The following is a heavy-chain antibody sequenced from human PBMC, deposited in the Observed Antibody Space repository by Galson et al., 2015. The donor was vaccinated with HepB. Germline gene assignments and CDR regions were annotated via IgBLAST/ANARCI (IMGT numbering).Heavy chain of an antibody. CDR1: GGTFSSYA. D-gene: IGHD3-9*01. V-gene: IGHV1-69*13. Sequence: SVKVSCKASGGTFSSYAISWVRQAPGQGLEWMGGIIPIFGTANYAQKFQGRVTITADESTSTAYMELSSLRSEDTAVYYCARLDILTGYYSSYRLDVWGQGTTVTVSS. J-gene: IGHJ6*02. CDR2: IIPIFGTA. CDR3: ARLDILTGYYSSYRLDV.